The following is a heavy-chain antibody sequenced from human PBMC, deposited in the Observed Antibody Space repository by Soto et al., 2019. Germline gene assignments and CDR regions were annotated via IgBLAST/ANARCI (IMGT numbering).Heavy chain of an antibody. CDR1: GFTFRSYA. CDR2: ISRDGSNK. V-gene: IGHV3-30*04. Sequence: GGSLRLSCAASGFTFRSYAIHWVRQAPGKGLEWVAVISRDGSNKYYVDSVKGRFTISRDNSKDTVYLQMNSLGYEDSAMFYCARSRSGAVADSFDFWGQGTLVTVSS. J-gene: IGHJ4*02. D-gene: IGHD3-10*01. CDR3: ARSRSGAVADSFDF.